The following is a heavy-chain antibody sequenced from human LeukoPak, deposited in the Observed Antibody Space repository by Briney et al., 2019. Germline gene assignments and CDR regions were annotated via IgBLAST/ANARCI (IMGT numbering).Heavy chain of an antibody. Sequence: ASVKVSCKPSVYTFTDYYMHGVRHAPGRGLEWMARINPNSGGTKYTQKFQGRVTVTRATSISTAYMELSRLRSDDTAVYYCATRFPGIAVAGNFDYWGQGTLVTVSS. CDR1: VYTFTDYY. CDR3: ATRFPGIAVAGNFDY. D-gene: IGHD6-19*01. J-gene: IGHJ4*02. CDR2: INPNSGGT. V-gene: IGHV1-2*06.